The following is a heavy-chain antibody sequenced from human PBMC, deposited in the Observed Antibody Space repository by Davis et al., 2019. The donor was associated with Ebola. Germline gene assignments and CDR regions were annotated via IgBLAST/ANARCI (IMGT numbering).Heavy chain of an antibody. J-gene: IGHJ6*02. Sequence: AASVKVSCKASGYTFTSYAMHWVRQAPAQRLEWMGWINAGNGNTTYSQQFQGRVTITRGTTASTAYMELSSLRSEDTAVYYCARDPVVVPGAMGGYYYYGMDVWGQGTTVTVSS. CDR3: ARDPVVVPGAMGGYYYYGMDV. CDR2: INAGNGNT. CDR1: GYTFTSYA. D-gene: IGHD2-2*01. V-gene: IGHV1-3*01.